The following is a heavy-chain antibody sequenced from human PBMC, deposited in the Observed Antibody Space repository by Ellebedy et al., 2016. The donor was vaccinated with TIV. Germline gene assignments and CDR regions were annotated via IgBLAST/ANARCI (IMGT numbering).Heavy chain of an antibody. CDR3: ARGGVGYCSSTSCRFSDS. J-gene: IGHJ4*02. CDR2: ISAYNGNT. Sequence: ASVKVSCKASGYTFTSYDINWVRQAPGQGLEWMGWISAYNGNTNYAQKFQGRVTMTRDTSTSTVYMELSSLRSEDTAVYYCARGGVGYCSSTSCRFSDSWGQGTLVTVSS. V-gene: IGHV1-18*01. CDR1: GYTFTSYD. D-gene: IGHD2-2*01.